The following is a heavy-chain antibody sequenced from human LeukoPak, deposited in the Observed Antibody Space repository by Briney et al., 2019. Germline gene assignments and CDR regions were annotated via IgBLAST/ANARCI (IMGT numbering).Heavy chain of an antibody. Sequence: GRSLRLSCAASGFTFSSYGMHWVRQAPGKGLEWVAVISYDGSNKYYADSVKGRFTISRDNSKNTLYLQMDSLRAEDTAVYYCAKDGDGAVAGQFDYWGQGTLVTDSS. CDR1: GFTFSSYG. CDR2: ISYDGSNK. V-gene: IGHV3-30*18. CDR3: AKDGDGAVAGQFDY. J-gene: IGHJ4*02. D-gene: IGHD6-19*01.